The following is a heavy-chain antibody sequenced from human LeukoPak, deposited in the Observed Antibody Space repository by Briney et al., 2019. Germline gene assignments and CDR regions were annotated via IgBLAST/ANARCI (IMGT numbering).Heavy chain of an antibody. CDR2: ISSSGRGGSVI. Sequence: PGGSLRLSCAASGFTFSRYEMNWVRQAPGKGLEWVSYISSSGRGGSVIYYADSVKGRVTISRDNSNKSLHLQMNSLRVDDTALYYCARGHEGQIDCWGQGTLVTVSS. CDR1: GFTFSRYE. V-gene: IGHV3-48*03. CDR3: ARGHEGQIDC. J-gene: IGHJ4*02.